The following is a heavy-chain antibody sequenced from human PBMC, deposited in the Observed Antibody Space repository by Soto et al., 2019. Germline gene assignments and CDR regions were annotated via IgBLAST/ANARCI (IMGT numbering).Heavy chain of an antibody. Sequence: ASVKVSCKASGYTFTSYGISWVRQAPGQGLEWMGWISAYNGNTNYAQKLQGRVTITRDMSTSTAYMELSSLRSEDTAVYYCAAEIIRGAAARSYYYYGMDVWGQGTTVTVSS. CDR1: GYTFTSYG. CDR3: AAEIIRGAAARSYYYYGMDV. CDR2: ISAYNGNT. V-gene: IGHV1-18*01. D-gene: IGHD6-13*01. J-gene: IGHJ6*02.